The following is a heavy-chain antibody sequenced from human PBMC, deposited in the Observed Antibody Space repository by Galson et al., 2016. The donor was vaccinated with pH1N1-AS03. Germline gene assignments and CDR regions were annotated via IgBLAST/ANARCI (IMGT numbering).Heavy chain of an antibody. J-gene: IGHJ4*02. D-gene: IGHD6-13*01. Sequence: SLRLSCAASGFTFSSYAMYWVRQAPGKGLEYVSAISGNGVSPYYANSVKGRFTISRDNSKNTLYLQMGSLRAEDMAVYYCARGPVSYSNYWFPPPDYWGQGTLVTVSS. CDR2: ISGNGVSP. CDR1: GFTFSSYA. V-gene: IGHV3-64*01. CDR3: ARGPVSYSNYWFPPPDY.